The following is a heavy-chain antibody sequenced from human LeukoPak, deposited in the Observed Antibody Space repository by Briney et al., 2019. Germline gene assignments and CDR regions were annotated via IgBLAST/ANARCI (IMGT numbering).Heavy chain of an antibody. CDR2: ISLSGLT. CDR1: GGSISGTNW. V-gene: IGHV4-4*02. CDR3: SRESGAFSPFGY. J-gene: IGHJ4*02. Sequence: PSGTLSLTCGVSGGSISGTNWYSWVRQPPGQGLEWIGEISLSGLTNYNPSLKSRVTMSLDKSKNLLSLTLTSVTAADTAVYYCSRESGAFSPFGYWGQGTLVTVTS. D-gene: IGHD1-26*01.